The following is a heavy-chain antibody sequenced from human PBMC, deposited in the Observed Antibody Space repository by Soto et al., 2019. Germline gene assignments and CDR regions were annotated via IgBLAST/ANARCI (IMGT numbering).Heavy chain of an antibody. CDR2: ISGYNGNI. Sequence: QIHLEQSRIEVKEPGTSLKLSCSTSGYSFTNYGISWVRQAPGQGLDWMWWISGYNGNIKYAQKFHDRVVMTADKFTSTAYLEVRNLTSDETAVYYCARANTWVTGRVGTYWGQGTKVTVSS. J-gene: IGHJ4*02. CDR3: ARANTWVTGRVGTY. CDR1: GYSFTNYG. D-gene: IGHD1-1*01. V-gene: IGHV1-18*04.